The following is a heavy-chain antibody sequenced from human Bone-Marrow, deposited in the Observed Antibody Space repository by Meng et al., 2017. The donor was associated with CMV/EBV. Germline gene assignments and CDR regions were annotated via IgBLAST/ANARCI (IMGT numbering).Heavy chain of an antibody. J-gene: IGHJ4*02. V-gene: IGHV4-39*07. CDR3: SRGVPQARPINY. CDR2: IYYSGST. Sequence: GSLRLSCTVSGGSISSSSYYWGWIRQPPGKGLGWIGSIYYSGSTYYNPSLKSRVTISVDTSKNQFSLKLSSVTAADTAVYYCSRGVPQARPINYWGQGTLVTVSS. CDR1: GGSISSSSYY. D-gene: IGHD6-6*01.